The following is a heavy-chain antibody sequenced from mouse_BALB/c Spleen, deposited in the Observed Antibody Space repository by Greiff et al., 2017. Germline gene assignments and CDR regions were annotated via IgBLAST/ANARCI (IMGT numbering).Heavy chain of an antibody. CDR2: ILPGSGST. V-gene: IGHV1-9*01. D-gene: IGHD1-1*01. J-gene: IGHJ1*01. CDR3: ARASGSSYWYFDV. Sequence: VQLQQSGAELMKPGASVKISCKATGYTFSSYWIEWVKQRPGHGLEWIGEILPGSGSTNYNEKFKGKATFTADTSSNTAYMQLSSLTSEDSAVYYCARASGSSYWYFDVWGAGTTVTVSS. CDR1: GYTFSSYW.